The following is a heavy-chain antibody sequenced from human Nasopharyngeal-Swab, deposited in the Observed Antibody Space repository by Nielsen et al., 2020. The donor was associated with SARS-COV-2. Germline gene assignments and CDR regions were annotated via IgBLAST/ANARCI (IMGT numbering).Heavy chain of an antibody. J-gene: IGHJ4*02. CDR2: IDTDGSTT. V-gene: IGHV3-74*01. Sequence: GESLKISCAASGFTFSRYWMHWVRQVPGKGLVWVSRIDTDGSTTDHADSVKGRFTISRDNAKNTLYLQMNNLRAEDTALYYCARDVAGADSGWGQGTLVTVSS. CDR1: GFTFSRYW. D-gene: IGHD2-21*01. CDR3: ARDVAGADSG.